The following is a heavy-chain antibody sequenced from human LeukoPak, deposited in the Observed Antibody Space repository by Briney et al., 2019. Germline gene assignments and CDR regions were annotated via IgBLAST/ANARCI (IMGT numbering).Heavy chain of an antibody. CDR2: ISYDGSNK. D-gene: IGHD3-22*01. J-gene: IGHJ4*02. CDR3: AKDYYYDSSGYSHLFDY. V-gene: IGHV3-30*18. Sequence: GGSLRLSCAASGLTFTDYGMHWVRQAPGKGLEWVADISYDGSNKYYADSVKGRFTISRVNSKNTQYLQMNSLRAEDTAVYYCAKDYYYDSSGYSHLFDYWGQGTLVTVSS. CDR1: GLTFTDYG.